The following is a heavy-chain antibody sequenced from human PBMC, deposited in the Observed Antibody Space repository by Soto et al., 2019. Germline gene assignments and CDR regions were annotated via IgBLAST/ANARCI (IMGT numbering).Heavy chain of an antibody. D-gene: IGHD5-12*01. CDR3: AKAWMDNARHRYFDH. V-gene: IGHV3-23*01. CDR2: ISGSGGGT. Sequence: EMQLLESGGGLVKPGGSLRLSCAASGFTFSSYAMSWVRQAPGKGLEWVSAISGSGGGTYYGDSVKGRFTISRDNSKNTLYLQMNSLRAEDTAVYSCAKAWMDNARHRYFDHWGHGTLVTVSS. J-gene: IGHJ4*01. CDR1: GFTFSSYA.